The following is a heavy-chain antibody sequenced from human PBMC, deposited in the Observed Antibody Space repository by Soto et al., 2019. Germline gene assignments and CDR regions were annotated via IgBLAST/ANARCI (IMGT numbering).Heavy chain of an antibody. CDR1: GYRFTNYW. CDR3: GGVGPHDEILTGPLDV. CDR2: IYPGDSDT. V-gene: IGHV5-51*01. Sequence: PGESLKISCQASGYRFTNYWIGWVRQMPGKGLEWMGIIYPGDSDTRYSPSFRGQVTISVDKSVNTAYLQWSTLRASDTAMYYCGGVGPHDEILTGPLDVWGQGTTVTVSS. J-gene: IGHJ6*02. D-gene: IGHD3-9*01.